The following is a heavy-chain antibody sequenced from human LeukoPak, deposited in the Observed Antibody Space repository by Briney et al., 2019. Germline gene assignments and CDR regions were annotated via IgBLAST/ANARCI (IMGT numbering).Heavy chain of an antibody. CDR2: INNDGSGT. CDR1: GFTFSSYW. Sequence: GGSLRLSCAASGFTFSSYWMHWVRQAPGKGPVWVSRINNDGSGTTYADSVKGRFTISRDDAKNTLYLQMNSLRAEDTAVYYCANPSCSSSSCPGYYFDYWGQGTLVTVSS. J-gene: IGHJ4*02. CDR3: ANPSCSSSSCPGYYFDY. V-gene: IGHV3-74*01. D-gene: IGHD2-2*01.